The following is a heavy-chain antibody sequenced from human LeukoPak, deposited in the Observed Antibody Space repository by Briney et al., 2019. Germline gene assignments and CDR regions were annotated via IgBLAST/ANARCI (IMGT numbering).Heavy chain of an antibody. CDR2: INPNSGGT. V-gene: IGHV1-2*02. Sequence: ASVKVSCKASGYTFTGYYMHWVRQAPGQGLEWMGWINPNSGGTNYAQKFQGRVTMTRDTSISTAYMELSRLRSDDTAVYYCAREYYYDSSGYYLKNKPIDYWGQGTLVTVSS. CDR1: GYTFTGYY. J-gene: IGHJ4*02. D-gene: IGHD3-22*01. CDR3: AREYYYDSSGYYLKNKPIDY.